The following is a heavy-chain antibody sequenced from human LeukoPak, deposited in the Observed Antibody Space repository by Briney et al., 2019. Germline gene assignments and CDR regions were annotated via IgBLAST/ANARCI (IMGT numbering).Heavy chain of an antibody. J-gene: IGHJ4*02. D-gene: IGHD2-15*01. Sequence: GGSLRLSCAASSYIFSDAWMNWVRQAPGKGLEWVGRIETKAHGGTTKYAAPVKGRFTISRDDSKNTLYLQMSSLKTEDTAAYYCTTDPFCDSAGFAFWGQGTLVTVS. V-gene: IGHV3-15*07. CDR1: SYIFSDAW. CDR2: IETKAHGGTT. CDR3: TTDPFCDSAGFAF.